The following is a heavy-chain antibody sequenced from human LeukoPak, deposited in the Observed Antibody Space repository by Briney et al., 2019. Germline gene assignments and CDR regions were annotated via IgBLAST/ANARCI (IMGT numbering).Heavy chain of an antibody. CDR3: ARGPNSTWSGLDF. CDR2: ISPTGSTT. V-gene: IGHV3-74*01. Sequence: GGSLRLSCTASGFSFSGHWMHWARQPPGKGLVWVSRISPTGSTTSYADSVKGRFTVSRDNAKNTLYLQVNNLRAEDTAVYYCARGPNSTWSGLDFWGQGTLLTVSS. D-gene: IGHD6-6*01. J-gene: IGHJ4*02. CDR1: GFSFSGHW.